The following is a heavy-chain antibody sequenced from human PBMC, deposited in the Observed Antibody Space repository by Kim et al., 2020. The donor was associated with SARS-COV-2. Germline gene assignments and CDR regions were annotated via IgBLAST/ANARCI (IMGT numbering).Heavy chain of an antibody. Sequence: GGSLRLSCAASGFTFSRDWMIWVRQAPGKGLEWVANIKQDGSEKYYLDSVKGRFTISRDNAKNSLYLQMNSLRAEDTAVYYCVRDSSGWRGDWGQGTLVTVSS. J-gene: IGHJ4*02. CDR1: GFTFSRDW. CDR2: IKQDGSEK. V-gene: IGHV3-7*01. CDR3: VRDSSGWRGD. D-gene: IGHD6-19*01.